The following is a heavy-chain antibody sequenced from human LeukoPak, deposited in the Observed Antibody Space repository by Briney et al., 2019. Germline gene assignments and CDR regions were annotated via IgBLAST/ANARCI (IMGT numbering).Heavy chain of an antibody. D-gene: IGHD2-21*02. J-gene: IGHJ4*02. CDR3: ARDLVLSVTAKFPGGGY. Sequence: PGGSLRLSCAASGFTFSSFGMHWVRQAPGKGLEWVSVISYDGSNKYYADSVKGRFTISRDNAKNSLYLQMNSLRAEDTAVYYCARDLVLSVTAKFPGGGYWGQGTLVTVSS. V-gene: IGHV3-30*12. CDR2: ISYDGSNK. CDR1: GFTFSSFG.